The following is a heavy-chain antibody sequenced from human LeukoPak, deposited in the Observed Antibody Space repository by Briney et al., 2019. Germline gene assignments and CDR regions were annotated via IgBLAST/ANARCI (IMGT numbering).Heavy chain of an antibody. CDR2: ISGSGGNT. CDR3: AKENGAAVISHFDY. Sequence: PGGSLRLSCAASGFTLSDHYMDWVRQAPGKGLEWVSGISGSGGNTFYADSVKGRFTISRDNSKNTLYLQMNSLRAEDTAVYCCAKENGAAVISHFDYWGQGTLVTVSS. J-gene: IGHJ4*02. CDR1: GFTLSDHY. D-gene: IGHD2-21*01. V-gene: IGHV3-23*01.